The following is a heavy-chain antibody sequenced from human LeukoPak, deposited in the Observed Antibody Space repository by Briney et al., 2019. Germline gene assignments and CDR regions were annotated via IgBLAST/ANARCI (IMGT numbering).Heavy chain of an antibody. CDR3: TLRTDY. CDR2: ISANGHNT. CDR1: GFTFRNYA. J-gene: IGHJ4*01. V-gene: IGHV3-23*01. Sequence: GGSLRLSCAASGFTFRNYAMTWVRQAPGKGLEWVSVISANGHNTYYVDSVKGRFTISRDNFKNMMYLQMDSLRVEDTAVYYCTLRTDYWGQGILVSVSS.